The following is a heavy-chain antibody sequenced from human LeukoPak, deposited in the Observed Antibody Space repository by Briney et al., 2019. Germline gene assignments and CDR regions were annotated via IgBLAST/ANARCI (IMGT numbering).Heavy chain of an antibody. Sequence: ASVKVSCKASGYTFTSYAMHWVRQAPGQRLEWMGWINAGNGNTKYSQKFQGRVTITRDTSASTVYMELSSLRSEDTAVYYCARDQGSYGSGSYYNVGYYGMDVWGQGTTVTVSS. CDR3: ARDQGSYGSGSYYNVGYYGMDV. V-gene: IGHV1-3*01. CDR1: GYTFTSYA. J-gene: IGHJ6*02. D-gene: IGHD3-10*01. CDR2: INAGNGNT.